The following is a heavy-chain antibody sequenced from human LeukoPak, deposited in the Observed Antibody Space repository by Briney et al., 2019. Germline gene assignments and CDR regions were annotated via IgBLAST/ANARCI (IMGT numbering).Heavy chain of an antibody. Sequence: PSETLSLTCTVSGGSISSHYWSWIRQPPGKGLEWIGYIYYSGSTNYNPSLKSRVTISVDTSKNQFSLKLSAVTAADTAVYYCARGYSSGLSAAFDIWGQGTMVTVSS. CDR3: ARGYSSGLSAAFDI. V-gene: IGHV4-59*11. D-gene: IGHD6-19*01. CDR1: GGSISSHY. J-gene: IGHJ3*02. CDR2: IYYSGST.